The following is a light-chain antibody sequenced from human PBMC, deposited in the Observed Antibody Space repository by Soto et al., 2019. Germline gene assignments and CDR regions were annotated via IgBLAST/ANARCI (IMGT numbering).Light chain of an antibody. CDR2: VVG. J-gene: IGLJ1*01. Sequence: QSALTQPASVSGSPGQSITISCTGTSSDVGSYNLVSWYQHHPGKAPKLMIYVVGKRPSGVSSRSSGSKSGNTASLTISGLQAEDEPDYYCCSYAGSGTPYVFGTGTKLTVL. V-gene: IGLV2-23*02. CDR3: CSYAGSGTPYV. CDR1: SSDVGSYNL.